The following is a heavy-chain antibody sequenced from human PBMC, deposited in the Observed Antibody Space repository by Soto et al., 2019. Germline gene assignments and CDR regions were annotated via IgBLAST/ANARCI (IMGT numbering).Heavy chain of an antibody. CDR2: IASKTYDETT. V-gene: IGHV3-49*03. D-gene: IGHD3-3*01. CDR3: FSRDFWSGFYDY. J-gene: IGHJ4*02. Sequence: PGGSLRLSCTTSGFTFGDYTMSWFRQAPGKGLEWVGFIASKTYDETTEYAASVKGRFTISRDDSKSIAYLKMNSLKTEDTAVYYCFSRDFWSGFYDYWVQGTLVPVSS. CDR1: GFTFGDYT.